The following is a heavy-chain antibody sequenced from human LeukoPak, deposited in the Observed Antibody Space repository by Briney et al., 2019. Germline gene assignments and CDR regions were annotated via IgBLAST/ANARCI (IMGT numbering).Heavy chain of an antibody. J-gene: IGHJ6*04. CDR1: GGSFSGYY. V-gene: IGHV4-34*01. CDR3: ASRYCSGGSCYLSYYGMDV. CDR2: INHSGST. D-gene: IGHD2-15*01. Sequence: SETLSLTCAVYGGSFSGYYWIWIRQPPGKGLEGVGYINHSGSTNYNPSLKSRVTISVDTSKNQFSLKLSTVTATDTAVYYCASRYCSGGSCYLSYYGMDVWGKGTTVTVSS.